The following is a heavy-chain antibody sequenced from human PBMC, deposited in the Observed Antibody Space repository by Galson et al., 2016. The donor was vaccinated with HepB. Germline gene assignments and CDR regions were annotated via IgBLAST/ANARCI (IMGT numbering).Heavy chain of an antibody. Sequence: TLSLTCTVSGGSFSSGAYSWNWIRQTPGKGLEWIGYISHGGGTFYNPSLKRRVTMSLEKSQSTFSLRLTSVTAADTAVYYCAASLVVAISRFDSWGQGTRVTVSS. D-gene: IGHD5-12*01. V-gene: IGHV4-30-2*01. CDR3: AASLVVAISRFDS. J-gene: IGHJ4*02. CDR2: ISHGGGT. CDR1: GGSFSSGAYS.